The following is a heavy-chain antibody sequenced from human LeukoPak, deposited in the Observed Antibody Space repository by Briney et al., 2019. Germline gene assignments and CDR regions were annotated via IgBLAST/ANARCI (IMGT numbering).Heavy chain of an antibody. D-gene: IGHD3-10*01. CDR3: ARAHYYGSGSYYSYYYYMDV. J-gene: IGHJ6*03. V-gene: IGHV4-59*01. CDR2: IYYSGST. CDR1: GGSFSGYY. Sequence: SETLSLTCAVYGGSFSGYYWSWIRQPPGKGLEWIGYIYYSGSTNYNPSLKSRVTISVDTSKNQFSLKLSSVTAADTAVYYCARAHYYGSGSYYSYYYYMDVWGKGTTVTVSS.